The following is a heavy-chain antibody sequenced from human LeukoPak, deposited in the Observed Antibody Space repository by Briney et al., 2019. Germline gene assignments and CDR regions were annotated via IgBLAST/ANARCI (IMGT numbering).Heavy chain of an antibody. D-gene: IGHD6-13*01. CDR2: ISGSGGST. Sequence: PGGSLRLSCVGSGFSLSSYATSWVRQAPGKGLEWVSAISGSGGSTYYADSVKGRFTISRDNSKNTLYLQMNSLRAEDTAVYYCAKTKGYPYYFDYWGQGTLVTVSS. CDR3: AKTKGYPYYFDY. J-gene: IGHJ4*02. CDR1: GFSLSSYA. V-gene: IGHV3-23*01.